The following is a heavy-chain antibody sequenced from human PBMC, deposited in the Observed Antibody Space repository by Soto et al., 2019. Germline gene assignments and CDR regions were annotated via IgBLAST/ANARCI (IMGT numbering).Heavy chain of an antibody. D-gene: IGHD1-7*01. CDR1: GYSLTSYW. Sequence: AESLKISCKGSGYSLTSYWIGWVRQMPGKGREWMGIIYPGDSDTRYSPSFQGQVTISADKSISTAYLQWSSLKASDTAMYYCARHNWSYPYYYYGMDAWGQGTTVTVAS. CDR2: IYPGDSDT. CDR3: ARHNWSYPYYYYGMDA. J-gene: IGHJ6*02. V-gene: IGHV5-51*01.